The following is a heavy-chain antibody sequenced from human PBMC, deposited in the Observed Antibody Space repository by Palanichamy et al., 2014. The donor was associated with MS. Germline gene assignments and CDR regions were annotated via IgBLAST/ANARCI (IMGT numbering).Heavy chain of an antibody. Sequence: EVQLVESGGGLVQPGGSLRLSCAASGFTFSSYWMSWVRQAPGKGLEWVANIKQDGSEKCYVDSVKGRFTISRDNAENSLYLQMNSLRAEDTAVYYCARDSVVQGMAFDIWGQGTMVTVSS. CDR2: IKQDGSEK. V-gene: IGHV3-7*01. J-gene: IGHJ3*02. D-gene: IGHD3-10*01. CDR1: GFTFSSYW. CDR3: ARDSVVQGMAFDI.